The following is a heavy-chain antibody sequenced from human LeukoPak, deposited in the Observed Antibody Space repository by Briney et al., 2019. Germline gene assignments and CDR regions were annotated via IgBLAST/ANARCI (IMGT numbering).Heavy chain of an antibody. V-gene: IGHV3-43*02. D-gene: IGHD6-19*01. CDR1: GFTFDDYA. Sequence: GGSLRLSCAASGFTFDDYAMHWVRRAPGKGLEWVSLISGDGGSTYYADSVKGRFTISRDNSKNSLYLQMNSLRTEDTALYYCAKGWYSSGWYEYWGQGTLVTVSS. J-gene: IGHJ4*02. CDR2: ISGDGGST. CDR3: AKGWYSSGWYEY.